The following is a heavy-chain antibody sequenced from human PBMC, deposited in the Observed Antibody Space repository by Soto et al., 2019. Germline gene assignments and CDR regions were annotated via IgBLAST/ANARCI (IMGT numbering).Heavy chain of an antibody. D-gene: IGHD6-13*01. CDR2: ISNSGGST. V-gene: IGHV3-23*01. CDR3: AKASGWYPYFDY. J-gene: IGHJ4*02. Sequence: EVQLLESGGDLVQPGGSLILSCAASGFTFSSYAMSWVRKAPGKGLEWVSSISNSGGSTYYADSVMGRFLISRDKSKDTLYQQMMSLKAEDTAVYYWAKASGWYPYFDYWGQGTLVTVSS. CDR1: GFTFSSYA.